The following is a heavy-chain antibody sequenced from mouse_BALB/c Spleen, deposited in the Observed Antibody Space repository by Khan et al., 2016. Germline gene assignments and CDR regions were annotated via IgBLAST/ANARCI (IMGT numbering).Heavy chain of an antibody. CDR2: INPSNGRT. V-gene: IGHV1S81*02. D-gene: IGHD4-1*02. Sequence: VQLQESGAELVKPGASVKLSCKASGYTFTSYWMHWVKQRPGQGLEWIGEINPSNGRTNYDEKFKTKDTLTVDKSSSTAYMQLSSLTSEDSAVYYCARGGPNWDYFDYWGQGTTLTVSS. J-gene: IGHJ2*01. CDR3: ARGGPNWDYFDY. CDR1: GYTFTSYW.